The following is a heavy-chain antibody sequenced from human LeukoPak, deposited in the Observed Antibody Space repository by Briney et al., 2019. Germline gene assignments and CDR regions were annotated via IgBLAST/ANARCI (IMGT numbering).Heavy chain of an antibody. CDR1: TDTFTNYD. CDR3: ATGPLVELRRDYFDY. Sequence: ASVKVSCKASTDTFTNYDINWVRQAPGKGLEWMGGFDPEDGETIYAQKFQGRVTMTEDTSTDTAYMELSSLRSEDTAVYYCATGPLVELRRDYFDYWGQGTLVTVSS. D-gene: IGHD1-26*01. CDR2: FDPEDGET. J-gene: IGHJ4*02. V-gene: IGHV1-24*01.